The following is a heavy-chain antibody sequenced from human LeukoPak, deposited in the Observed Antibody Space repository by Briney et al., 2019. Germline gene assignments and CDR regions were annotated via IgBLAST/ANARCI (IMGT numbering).Heavy chain of an antibody. J-gene: IGHJ3*02. CDR3: AGMCGYYRDAFDI. V-gene: IGHV5-51*01. CDR2: IYPGDSGT. Sequence: GESLKISCQGSGYSFTNYWIGWVRQMPGKGLEWMGIIYPGDSGTRYSPSFQGQVTISADKSITTAYLQWSSLKASDTAMYYRAGMCGYYRDAFDIWGQGTMVTVSS. CDR1: GYSFTNYW. D-gene: IGHD3-22*01.